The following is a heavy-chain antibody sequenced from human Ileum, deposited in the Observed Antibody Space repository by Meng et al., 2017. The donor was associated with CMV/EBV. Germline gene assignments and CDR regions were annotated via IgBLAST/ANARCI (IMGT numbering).Heavy chain of an antibody. D-gene: IGHD3-9*01. CDR3: AREPPLTGYFDY. CDR1: GYNLASYY. Sequence: SCEATGYNLASYYTHWVRGAPGQGLEWMEVLNPTGDSTSYAQKFHGRLTVTRDTSTSTVYMELSGLRSEDTAVYYCAREPPLTGYFDYWGQGALVTVSS. V-gene: IGHV1-46*01. J-gene: IGHJ4*02. CDR2: LNPTGDST.